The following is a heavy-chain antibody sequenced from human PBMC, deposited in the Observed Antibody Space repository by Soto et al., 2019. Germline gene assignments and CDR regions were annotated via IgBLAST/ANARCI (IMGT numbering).Heavy chain of an antibody. CDR1: GFTFSSYA. J-gene: IGHJ6*02. D-gene: IGHD1-26*01. V-gene: IGHV3-30-3*01. CDR2: ISYDGSNK. Sequence: QVKLVESGGGVVQPGRSLRLSCAASGFTFSSYALHWVRQAPGKGLEWVAVISYDGSNKYYADSVKGRFTISRDNSKNTLYLQMNSLRAEDTAVYYCAREVGSYYYDYGMYVWCQGTTVTVSS. CDR3: AREVGSYYYDYGMYV.